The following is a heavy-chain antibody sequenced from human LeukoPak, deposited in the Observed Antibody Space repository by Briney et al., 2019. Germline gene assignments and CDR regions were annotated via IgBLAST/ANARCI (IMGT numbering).Heavy chain of an antibody. CDR3: ARSSGYLPFDY. J-gene: IGHJ4*02. D-gene: IGHD3-22*01. V-gene: IGHV4-30-2*01. CDR2: IYHSGST. CDR1: GGSISSGGYS. Sequence: PSETLSLTCAVSGGSISSGGYSWSWIRQPPGKGLEWIGYIYHSGSTYYNPSLKSRVTISVDRSKNQFSLKLSSVTATDTAVYYCARSSGYLPFDYWGQGTLVTVSS.